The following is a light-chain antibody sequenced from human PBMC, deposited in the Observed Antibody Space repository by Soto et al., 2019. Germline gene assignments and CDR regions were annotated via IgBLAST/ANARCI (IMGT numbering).Light chain of an antibody. Sequence: IQLTQSPSSLSATVGDRVTITCRASQAISRALAWYQQKPGKAPNLLISPASNLRSGVPSRFSGSGSGTDFTLTINGLQPEAFATYWCQQLYGYPLTFGGGPRWKSN. CDR3: QQLYGYPLT. V-gene: IGKV1-9*01. CDR2: PAS. CDR1: QAISRA. J-gene: IGKJ4*01.